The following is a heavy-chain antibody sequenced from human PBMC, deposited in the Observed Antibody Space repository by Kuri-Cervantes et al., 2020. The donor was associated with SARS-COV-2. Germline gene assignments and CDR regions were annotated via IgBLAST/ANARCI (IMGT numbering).Heavy chain of an antibody. J-gene: IGHJ6*03. V-gene: IGHV4-39*01. D-gene: IGHD3-10*01. CDR3: ARLPLLGGATYYYYYMDV. Sequence: SETLSLTCTVSGGSISSSSYYWGWIRQPPGKGLEWIGGIYYSGSTYYNPSLKSRVTISVDTSKNQFSLKLSSVTAADTAVYYCARLPLLGGATYYYYYMDVWGKGTTVTVSS. CDR2: IYYSGST. CDR1: GGSISSSSYY.